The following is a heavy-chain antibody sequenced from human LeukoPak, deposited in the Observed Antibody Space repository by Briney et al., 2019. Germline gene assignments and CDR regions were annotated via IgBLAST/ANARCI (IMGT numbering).Heavy chain of an antibody. V-gene: IGHV1-69*13. CDR1: GGTFSSYA. CDR2: IIPIFGTA. CDR3: ARERYCSGGSCSNWLDP. D-gene: IGHD2-15*01. Sequence: GASVKVSCKASGGTFSSYAISWVRQAPGQGLEWMGGIIPIFGTANYAQKFQGRVTITADESTSTAYMELSSLRSEDTAVYYCARERYCSGGSCSNWLDPWGQGTLVTVSS. J-gene: IGHJ5*02.